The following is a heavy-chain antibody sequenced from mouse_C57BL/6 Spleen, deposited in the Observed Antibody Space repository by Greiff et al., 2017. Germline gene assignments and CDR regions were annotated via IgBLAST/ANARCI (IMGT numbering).Heavy chain of an antibody. D-gene: IGHD1-1*01. Sequence: EVKLMESGGGLVKPGGSLKLSCAASGFTFSSYAMSWVRQTPEKRLEWVATISDGGSYTYYPDNVKGRFTISRDNATNNLYLQMSHLKSEDTAMYDCARDREYYYGSSYGYFDYWGQGTTLTVSS. CDR1: GFTFSSYA. J-gene: IGHJ2*01. CDR3: ARDREYYYGSSYGYFDY. V-gene: IGHV5-4*01. CDR2: ISDGGSYT.